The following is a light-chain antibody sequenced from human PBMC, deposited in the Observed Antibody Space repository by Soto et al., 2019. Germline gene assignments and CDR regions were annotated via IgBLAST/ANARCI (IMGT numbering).Light chain of an antibody. J-gene: IGKJ2*01. CDR3: QQYYSTPYT. CDR1: QSVLYSSNNKNY. V-gene: IGKV4-1*01. Sequence: DIVMTQSPDPLAVSLGERATINCKSSQSVLYSSNNKNYLAWYQQKPGQPPKLLIYWASTRESGVPDRFSGSGSGTDFTLTISSLQAEDVAAYYCQQYYSTPYTFGQGTKLEIK. CDR2: WAS.